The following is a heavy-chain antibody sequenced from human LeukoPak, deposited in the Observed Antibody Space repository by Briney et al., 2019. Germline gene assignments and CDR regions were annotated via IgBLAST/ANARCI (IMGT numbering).Heavy chain of an antibody. CDR2: ITGTGDRT. CDR1: GFTFSSYA. Sequence: PGGSLRLSCAASGFTFSSYAVTWVRQAPGKGLEWVSSITGTGDRTYYADSVKGRFTISRDNPKKTLHLQMGSLRVEDTAVYYCAKGPTSSWNDNSDGFEGNSWYFDLWGRGTRVTVSS. J-gene: IGHJ2*01. CDR3: AKGPTSSWNDNSDGFEGNSWYFDL. D-gene: IGHD1-1*01. V-gene: IGHV3-23*01.